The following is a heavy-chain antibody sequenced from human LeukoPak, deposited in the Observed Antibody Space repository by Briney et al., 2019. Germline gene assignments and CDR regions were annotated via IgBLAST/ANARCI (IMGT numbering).Heavy chain of an antibody. CDR2: INPSSGAT. CDR3: ARGRGSGWYPSDY. J-gene: IGHJ4*02. Sequence: GASVKVSCKASGYTFTGYYLHWVRQAPGQGLEWMGWINPSSGATNYAQKFQGRVTMTRDTSITTPYMELSRLRSDDTAVYYCARGRGSGWYPSDYWGQGTLVTVSS. D-gene: IGHD6-19*01. CDR1: GYTFTGYY. V-gene: IGHV1-2*02.